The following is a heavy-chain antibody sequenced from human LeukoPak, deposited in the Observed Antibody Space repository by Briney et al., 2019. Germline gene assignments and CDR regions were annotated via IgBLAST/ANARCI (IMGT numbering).Heavy chain of an antibody. CDR1: GFTFSDYW. D-gene: IGHD3-16*01. CDR3: ARGGSH. J-gene: IGHJ4*02. V-gene: IGHV3-7*01. CDR2: IKQDGSEK. Sequence: GGSLRLSCAASGFTFSDYWMNWVRQAPGKGLEWVANIKQDGSEKYYVDSVKGRFTISRDNAKNSLYLQMNSLRAEDTAVYYCARGGSHWGQGTLVTVSS.